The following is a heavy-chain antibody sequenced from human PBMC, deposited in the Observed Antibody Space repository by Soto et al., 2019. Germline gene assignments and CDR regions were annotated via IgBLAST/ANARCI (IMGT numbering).Heavy chain of an antibody. CDR1: GFTFSSYA. J-gene: IGHJ4*02. V-gene: IGHV3-30-3*01. CDR2: ISYDGSNK. Sequence: QVQLVESGGGVVQPGRSLRLSCAASGFTFSSYAMHWVRQAPGKGLEWVAVISYDGSNKYYADSVKGRFTISRDNSKNTLYLQMNSLRAEDTAVYYCARGASITGTYFDYWGQGTLVTASS. D-gene: IGHD1-7*01. CDR3: ARGASITGTYFDY.